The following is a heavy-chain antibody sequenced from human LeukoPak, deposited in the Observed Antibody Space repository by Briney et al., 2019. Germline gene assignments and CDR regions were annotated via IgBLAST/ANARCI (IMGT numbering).Heavy chain of an antibody. D-gene: IGHD1-26*01. Sequence: GGSLRLSCAASGFTFSSYAMSWVRQAPGKGLEWVSFISSGSRIIYYADSVKGRFTVSRDNAKNSLYLQMNSLRDEDTAVYYCARNPAGIGDYWGQGTLVTVSS. CDR2: ISSGSRII. J-gene: IGHJ4*02. V-gene: IGHV3-48*02. CDR1: GFTFSSYA. CDR3: ARNPAGIGDY.